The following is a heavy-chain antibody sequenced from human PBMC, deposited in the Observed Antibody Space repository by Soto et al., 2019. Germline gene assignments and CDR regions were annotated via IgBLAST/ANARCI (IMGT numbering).Heavy chain of an antibody. CDR2: ISYDGNNK. CDR3: AIMIKFGGVNDAFDI. Sequence: QVQLVESGGGVVQPGRSLRLSCAASGFTFSSYGMHWVRQAPGKGLEWVAGISYDGNNKYYGDSVKGRFTISRDNSKNTLYPQMNTLRAEDTAVYYCAIMIKFGGVNDAFDIWGQGTMVTVSS. D-gene: IGHD3-16*01. J-gene: IGHJ3*02. V-gene: IGHV3-30*03. CDR1: GFTFSSYG.